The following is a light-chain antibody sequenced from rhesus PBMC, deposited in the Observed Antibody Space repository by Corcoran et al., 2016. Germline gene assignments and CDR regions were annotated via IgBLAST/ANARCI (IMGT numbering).Light chain of an antibody. CDR3: QQGYTYPFT. CDR2: RAS. J-gene: IGKJ3*01. V-gene: IGKV1S9*01. CDR1: QSLSNY. Sequence: IQMTQSPSSLSASVGDRVTITCQASQSLSNYLNWFQQKPGKSPKLLTYRASSLKRGFPSRFSGSGAGTVFTLTISSLQPEDFATYYCQQGYTYPFTFGPGTKLDI.